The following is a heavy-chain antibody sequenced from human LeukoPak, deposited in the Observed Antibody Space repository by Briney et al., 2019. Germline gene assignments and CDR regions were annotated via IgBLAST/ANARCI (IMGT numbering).Heavy chain of an antibody. Sequence: GGSLRLSCVVSGFTFSNHGVHWVRQAPGKGLEWVAVIWFDGSTEYYAESVKGRFSVSRDTSKGTLFLQMNSLRAEDTAMYYCARSREPTTFDYWGQGILVTVSS. CDR3: ARSREPTTFDY. V-gene: IGHV3-33*01. J-gene: IGHJ4*02. CDR1: GFTFSNHG. D-gene: IGHD1-1*01. CDR2: IWFDGSTE.